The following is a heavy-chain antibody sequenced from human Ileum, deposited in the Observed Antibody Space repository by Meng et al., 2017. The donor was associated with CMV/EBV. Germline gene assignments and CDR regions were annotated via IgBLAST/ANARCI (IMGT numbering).Heavy chain of an antibody. CDR3: ARTLKGSNFWFDT. J-gene: IGHJ5*02. Sequence: ASVKVSCKASGYTFTDYYIHWVRQAPGQGLEWLGWIGPYSGATIYARSVQGRVTMTTDTPTSTAYMELGGLRSDDTAVYYCARTLKGSNFWFDTWGQGTLVTVSS. CDR2: IGPYSGAT. CDR1: GYTFTDYY. V-gene: IGHV1-18*01. D-gene: IGHD4-11*01.